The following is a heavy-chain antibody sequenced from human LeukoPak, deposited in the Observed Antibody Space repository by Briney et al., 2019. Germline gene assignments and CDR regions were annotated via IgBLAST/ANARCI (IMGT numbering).Heavy chain of an antibody. V-gene: IGHV1-2*02. CDR1: GYTFTSYG. J-gene: IGHJ4*02. CDR3: ARGVYDFWSGYTDY. CDR2: INPNSGGT. D-gene: IGHD3-3*01. Sequence: ASVKVSCKASGYTFTSYGISWVRQAPGQGLEWMGWINPNSGGTNYAQKFQGRVTMTRDTSISTAYMELSRLRSDDTAVYYCARGVYDFWSGYTDYWGQGTLVTVSS.